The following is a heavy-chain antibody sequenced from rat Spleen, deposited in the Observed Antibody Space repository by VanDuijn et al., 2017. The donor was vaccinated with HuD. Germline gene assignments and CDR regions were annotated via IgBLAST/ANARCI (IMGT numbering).Heavy chain of an antibody. CDR3: ARPNYPGFNYFDY. J-gene: IGHJ2*01. D-gene: IGHD1-4*01. V-gene: IGHV5-29*01. Sequence: EVQLVESDGGLVQPGRSLKLSCAASGFTFSDYYMAWVRQAPTKGLEWVATISYDGNNTYYRDSVKGRFTISRDNAKSTLYLHMYSLRSEDTATYYCARPNYPGFNYFDYWGQGVMVTVSS. CDR1: GFTFSDYY. CDR2: ISYDGNNT.